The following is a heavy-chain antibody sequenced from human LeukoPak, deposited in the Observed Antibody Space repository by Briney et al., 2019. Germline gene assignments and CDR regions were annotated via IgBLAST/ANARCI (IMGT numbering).Heavy chain of an antibody. CDR3: ARDLGGVPGSGMQFTY. CDR2: INHSGST. D-gene: IGHD3-10*01. J-gene: IGHJ4*02. V-gene: IGHV4-34*01. CDR1: GGSFSGYY. Sequence: SETLSLTCAVYGGSFSGYYWSWIRQPPGKGLEWIGEINHSGSTNYNPSLKSRVTISVDTSKNQFSLKLSSVTAADTAVYYCARDLGGVPGSGMQFTYWGQGTLVTVSS.